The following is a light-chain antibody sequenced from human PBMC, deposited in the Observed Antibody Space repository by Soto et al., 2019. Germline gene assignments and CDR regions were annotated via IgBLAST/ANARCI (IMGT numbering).Light chain of an antibody. J-gene: IGKJ1*01. CDR3: QQYDSSPRT. CDR1: QSVSSNF. V-gene: IGKV3-20*01. Sequence: ENVLTQSPGTLSLSPGERATLSCRASQSVSSNFLAWYQQKPGQAPRLLIYGASNGATGIPDRFSGSGSGTDFTLTISRLEPEDFAVYYCQQYDSSPRTFGQGTKVEIK. CDR2: GAS.